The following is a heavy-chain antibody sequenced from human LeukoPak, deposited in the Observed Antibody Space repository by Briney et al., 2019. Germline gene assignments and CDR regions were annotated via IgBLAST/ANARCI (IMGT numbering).Heavy chain of an antibody. CDR1: GGTFSSYA. D-gene: IGHD3-22*01. Sequence: SAKVSCKASGGTFSSYAISWVRQAPGQGLEWMGGIIPIFGTANYAQKFQGRVTITTDESTSTAYMELSSLRSEDTAVYYCASHPYYYDSSGYSRAEDYWGQGTLVTVSS. J-gene: IGHJ4*02. CDR3: ASHPYYYDSSGYSRAEDY. CDR2: IIPIFGTA. V-gene: IGHV1-69*05.